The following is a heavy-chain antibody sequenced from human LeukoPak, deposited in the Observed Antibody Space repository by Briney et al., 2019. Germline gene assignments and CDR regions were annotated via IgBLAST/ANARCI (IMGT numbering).Heavy chain of an antibody. CDR1: AFTFSNNG. V-gene: IGHV3-30*02. CDR3: ARDLSITGRPRDY. D-gene: IGHD6-6*01. J-gene: IGHJ4*02. Sequence: GVSLRLSSTAYAFTFSNNGLDWDRQAPGKELKWVICIWCGGSNKYYGYHVKGRSTISRDNAKNTVWLQMNSLRPEDTAVYYCARDLSITGRPRDYWGQGTLVTVSS. CDR2: IWCGGSNK.